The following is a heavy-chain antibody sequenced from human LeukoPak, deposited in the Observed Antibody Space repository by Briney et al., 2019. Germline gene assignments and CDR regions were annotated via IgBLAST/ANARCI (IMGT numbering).Heavy chain of an antibody. CDR3: ARENDQGFDY. V-gene: IGHV3-21*01. CDR2: FGTRSSSI. J-gene: IGHJ4*02. Sequence: GGSLRLSCAASGFTFSNYAMNWVRQALGKGLEWVSSFGTRSSSIYYAHSVTGRFIVSRDNAKNSLFPQMNSLRAEDTAVYYCARENDQGFDYWGQGTLVTVSS. CDR1: GFTFSNYA. D-gene: IGHD3-16*01.